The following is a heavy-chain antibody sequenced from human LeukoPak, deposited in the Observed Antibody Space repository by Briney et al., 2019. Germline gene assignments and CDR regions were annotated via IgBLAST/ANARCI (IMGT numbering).Heavy chain of an antibody. CDR2: IYSSGTT. J-gene: IGHJ4*02. CDR3: ARARGYYVSGNFYLYFFDY. D-gene: IGHD3-3*01. Sequence: QPSETLSLTCTVSGGSISTYYWSWIRQSAGKGLEWIGRIYSSGTTNYNPSLKSRVTMSVDTSKNQFSLELSSVTAADTAVYFCARARGYYVSGNFYLYFFDYWGRGTLVTVSS. V-gene: IGHV4-4*07. CDR1: GGSISTYY.